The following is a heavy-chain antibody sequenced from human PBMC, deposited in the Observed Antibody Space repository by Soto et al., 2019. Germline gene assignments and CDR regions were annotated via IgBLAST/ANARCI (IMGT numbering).Heavy chain of an antibody. CDR3: ARGHPWDCSSTSCYEWDAFDI. J-gene: IGHJ3*02. CDR2: IIPILGIA. V-gene: IGHV1-69*02. CDR1: GGTFSSYT. Sequence: SVKVSCKASGGTFSSYTISWVRQAPGQGLEWMGRIIPILGIANYAQKFQGRVTITADKSTSTAYMELSSLRSEDTAVYYCARGHPWDCSSTSCYEWDAFDIWGQGTMVTVSS. D-gene: IGHD2-2*01.